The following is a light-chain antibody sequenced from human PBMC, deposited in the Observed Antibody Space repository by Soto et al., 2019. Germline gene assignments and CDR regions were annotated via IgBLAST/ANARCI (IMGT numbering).Light chain of an antibody. CDR3: QQYDSSPLT. J-gene: IGKJ4*01. CDR1: QSVSSSY. Sequence: EIVLTQSPGTLSLSPGERATLSCRASQSVSSSYLAWYQQKPGQAPRLLIYGASSKATGIPDRFSGSGSGTDFTLTISSLEPGEFAVYFCQQYDSSPLTFGGGTKVEIK. V-gene: IGKV3-20*01. CDR2: GAS.